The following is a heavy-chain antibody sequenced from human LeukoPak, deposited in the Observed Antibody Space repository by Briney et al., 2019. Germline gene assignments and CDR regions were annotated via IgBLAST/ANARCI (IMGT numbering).Heavy chain of an antibody. CDR2: ISYDGSNK. D-gene: IGHD4-17*01. V-gene: IGHV3-30*18. CDR1: GFTFSSYG. Sequence: GGSLRLSCAASGFTFSSYGMHWVRQAPGKGLGWVAVISYDGSNKYYADSVKGRFTTSRDNSKNTLYLQMNSLRAEDTAVYYCAKGRERGADYGDFTGAFDIWGQGTMITVSS. J-gene: IGHJ3*02. CDR3: AKGRERGADYGDFTGAFDI.